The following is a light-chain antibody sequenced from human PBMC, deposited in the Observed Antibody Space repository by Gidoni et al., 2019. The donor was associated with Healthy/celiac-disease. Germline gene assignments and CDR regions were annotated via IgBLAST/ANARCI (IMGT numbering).Light chain of an antibody. CDR3: QQYNSYWT. CDR2: NAS. Sequence: DIQMTQSPSTLSASVGDRVTITCRASQSISSWLAWYQQKPGKAPKLLIYNASSLESGVPSRFSGSGSGAEFTRTISSLQPDDFATYYCQQYNSYWTFGQGTKVEIK. CDR1: QSISSW. J-gene: IGKJ1*01. V-gene: IGKV1-5*01.